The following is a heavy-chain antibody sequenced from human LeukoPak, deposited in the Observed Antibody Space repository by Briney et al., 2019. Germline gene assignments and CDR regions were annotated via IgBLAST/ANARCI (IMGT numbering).Heavy chain of an antibody. CDR2: ISSSGGTM. CDR3: ARGGNYYNEAFDI. J-gene: IGHJ3*02. V-gene: IGHV3-48*01. D-gene: IGHD1-26*01. CDR1: GFTFSSYS. Sequence: GGSLRLSCAAPGFTFSSYSMNWVRQAPGKGLEWISYISSSGGTMLYSDSVKGRFTISRDNARNSLFLPMSSLRAEDTAVYFCARGGNYYNEAFDIWGRGTMVTVSS.